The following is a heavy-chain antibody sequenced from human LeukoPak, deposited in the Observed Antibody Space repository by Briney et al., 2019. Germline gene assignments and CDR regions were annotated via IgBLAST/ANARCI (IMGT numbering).Heavy chain of an antibody. Sequence: SETLSLTCTVSGGSISSDTYYWGWIRQPPGKGLEWIGSIHYSGSSYYKPSLKSRVTMSVDTSQNQFALKLSSVTAADTALYYCARVNYDFWSGYYGSWFDPWGQGTLVTVSS. CDR3: ARVNYDFWSGYYGSWFDP. CDR1: GGSISSDTYY. CDR2: IHYSGSS. D-gene: IGHD3-3*01. V-gene: IGHV4-39*06. J-gene: IGHJ5*02.